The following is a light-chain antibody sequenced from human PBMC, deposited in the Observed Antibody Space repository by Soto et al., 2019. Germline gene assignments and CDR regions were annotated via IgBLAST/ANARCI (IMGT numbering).Light chain of an antibody. Sequence: EIVLTQSPATLSLSPGERATLSCRASQTISNYLAWYQQKPGLAPRLLIFDVSERATGVPARFSGSGSGTDFTLTINSLEPEDFAVYYCQHRNSWPYKFIFGPGTK. J-gene: IGKJ3*01. V-gene: IGKV3-11*01. CDR2: DVS. CDR1: QTISNY. CDR3: QHRNSWPYKFI.